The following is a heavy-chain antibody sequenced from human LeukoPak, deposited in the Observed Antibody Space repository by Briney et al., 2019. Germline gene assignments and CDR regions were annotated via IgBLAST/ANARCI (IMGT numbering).Heavy chain of an antibody. CDR2: ISAYNGNT. Sequence: ASVKLSCKASGYRFISYGFSRERQAIGHALEWRGGISAYNGNTNYAQKFQGRVTMTTDTSTSTVYMEVRSLRSDDTAVYYCARALSDDFWSGYQDHWGQGTLVTVSS. D-gene: IGHD3-3*01. J-gene: IGHJ4*02. CDR3: ARALSDDFWSGYQDH. CDR1: GYRFISYG. V-gene: IGHV1-18*04.